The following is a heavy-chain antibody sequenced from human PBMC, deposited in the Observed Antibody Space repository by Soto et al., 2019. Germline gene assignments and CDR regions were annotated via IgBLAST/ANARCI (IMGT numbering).Heavy chain of an antibody. CDR2: ISYGGGTT. CDR1: EFTFSNYA. D-gene: IGHD3-22*01. CDR3: AKNLGYYYDSPGYHFAY. V-gene: IGHV3-23*01. Sequence: GGSLRLSCAASEFTFSNYAMSWVRQAPGKGLEWVSAISYGGGTTYYADSVKGRFTISRDNSKNTLYLQMNSLRAEDTAVYYCAKNLGYYYDSPGYHFAYWGQGTLVTVSS. J-gene: IGHJ4*02.